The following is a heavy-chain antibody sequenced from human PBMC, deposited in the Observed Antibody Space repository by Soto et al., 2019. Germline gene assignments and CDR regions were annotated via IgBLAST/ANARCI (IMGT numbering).Heavy chain of an antibody. D-gene: IGHD6-13*01. Sequence: PSETLSLTCAVYGGSFSGYYWSWIRQPPGKGLEWIGEINHSGSTNYNPSLKSRVTISVDTSKNQFSLKLSSVTAADTAVYYCARGRGVWYSSRWTYANNCPVCFDYCGQGTRVTVYS. CDR2: INHSGST. J-gene: IGHJ4*02. CDR1: GGSFSGYY. V-gene: IGHV4-34*01. CDR3: ARGRGVWYSSRWTYANNCPVCFDY.